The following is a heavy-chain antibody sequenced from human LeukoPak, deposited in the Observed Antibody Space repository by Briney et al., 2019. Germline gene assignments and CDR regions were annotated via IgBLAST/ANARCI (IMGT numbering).Heavy chain of an antibody. CDR1: GGSISSYF. CDR2: IYASGST. Sequence: SETLSLTCTVSGGSISSYFWTWIRQPAGKGLEWIGRIYASGSTNYNPSFKSRVTMSLGKSKNQFSLSLSSVTAADTAIYYCATESRIGSDFWGQGTQVTVSS. D-gene: IGHD2-15*01. CDR3: ATESRIGSDF. J-gene: IGHJ4*02. V-gene: IGHV4-4*07.